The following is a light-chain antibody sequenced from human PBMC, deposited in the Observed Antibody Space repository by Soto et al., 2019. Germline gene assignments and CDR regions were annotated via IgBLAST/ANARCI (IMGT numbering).Light chain of an antibody. J-gene: IGKJ5*01. CDR1: QGIGSW. CDR3: QQSYSIPIT. CDR2: TAS. Sequence: DIQMTQSPSSVSASVGDRVTVTCRASQGIGSWLAWYQKKPGKAPKLLIYTASSLQSGVPSRFSGSGSGTDFTLSISSLQPEDFATYFCQQSYSIPITFGQGTRLEIK. V-gene: IGKV1-12*01.